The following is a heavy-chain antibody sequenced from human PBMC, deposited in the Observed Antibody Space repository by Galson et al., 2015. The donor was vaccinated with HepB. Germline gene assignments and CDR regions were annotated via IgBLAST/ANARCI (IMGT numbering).Heavy chain of an antibody. J-gene: IGHJ3*02. V-gene: IGHV3-30*14. CDR3: ARGYSGSYSGASDI. CDR2: ISYDGSNK. CDR1: GFTFSNYA. D-gene: IGHD1-26*01. Sequence: SLRLSCAASGFTFSNYAMYWVRQAPGKGLEWVAVISYDGSNKYYADSVKGRFTISKDYSKNTLYLQMNSLRAEDTAVYYCARGYSGSYSGASDIWGQGTMFTVSS.